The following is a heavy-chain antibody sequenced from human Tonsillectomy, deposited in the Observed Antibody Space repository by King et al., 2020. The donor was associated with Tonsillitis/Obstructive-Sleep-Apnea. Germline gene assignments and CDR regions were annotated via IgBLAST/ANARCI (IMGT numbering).Heavy chain of an antibody. J-gene: IGHJ4*02. CDR3: ARGGGYDFWSGYQLGD. Sequence: VQLVESGGGLVQPGESLRLSCAGSGFTVSGNYMSWVRQAPGRGLEWVSVIYSGGSTYYADSVKGRFTISRDNSKNTLYLQMNSLRAEDTAVYYCARGGGYDFWSGYQLGDWGQGTLVTVSS. CDR2: IYSGGST. CDR1: GFTVSGNY. V-gene: IGHV3-66*01. D-gene: IGHD3-3*01.